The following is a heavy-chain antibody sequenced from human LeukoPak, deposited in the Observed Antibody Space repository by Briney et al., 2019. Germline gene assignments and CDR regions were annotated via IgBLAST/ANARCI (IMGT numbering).Heavy chain of an antibody. J-gene: IGHJ4*02. CDR3: ARQNYDSSGYPPYFDY. Sequence: SETLSLTCTVSGGSISPYYWNWIRQPPGKGLEWIGYISYSGSTNYNPSLKSRVTISVDTSKNQLSLKLSSVTAADTAVYYCARQNYDSSGYPPYFDYWGQGIPVTVSS. D-gene: IGHD3-22*01. V-gene: IGHV4-59*08. CDR1: GGSISPYY. CDR2: ISYSGST.